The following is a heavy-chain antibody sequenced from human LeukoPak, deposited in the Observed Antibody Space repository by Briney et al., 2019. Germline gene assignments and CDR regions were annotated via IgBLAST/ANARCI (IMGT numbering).Heavy chain of an antibody. V-gene: IGHV4-38-2*02. J-gene: IGHJ3*02. D-gene: IGHD1-1*01. CDR2: IYHSGST. CDR1: GYSISSGYY. Sequence: SETLSLTCTVSGYSISSGYYWGWIRQPPGKGLEWIGSIYHSGSTYYNPSLKSRVTISVDTSKNQFSLKLSSVTAADTAVYYCAREKVGERAFDIWGQGTMVTVSS. CDR3: AREKVGERAFDI.